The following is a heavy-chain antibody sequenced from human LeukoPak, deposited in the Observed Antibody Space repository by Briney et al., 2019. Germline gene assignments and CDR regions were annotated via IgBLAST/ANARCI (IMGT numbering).Heavy chain of an antibody. CDR2: ISYDGSNK. V-gene: IGHV3-30*04. CDR1: GFTFSSYV. CDR3: ARDRPMIVVADAFDI. J-gene: IGHJ3*02. D-gene: IGHD3-22*01. Sequence: GGSLRLSCAASGFTFSSYVMHWVRQAPGKGLEWVAVISYDGSNKYYADSVKGRFTISRDNSRNTLYLQMNSLRPEDTALYYCARDRPMIVVADAFDIWGQGTMVTVSS.